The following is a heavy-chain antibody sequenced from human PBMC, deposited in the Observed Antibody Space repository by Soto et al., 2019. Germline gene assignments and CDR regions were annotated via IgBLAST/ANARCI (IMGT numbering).Heavy chain of an antibody. Sequence: KVLEWVSGIRGFSPYTFYAESVKGRFTISRDNAKNSLYLQMNSLRAEDTAVYYCSSYQAEDGIRYSVPVSAFLLNRSSDL. J-gene: IGHJ2*01. D-gene: IGHD3-9*01. CDR2: IRGFSPYT. V-gene: IGHV3-21*01. CDR3: SSYQAEDGIRYSVPVSAFLLNRSSDL.